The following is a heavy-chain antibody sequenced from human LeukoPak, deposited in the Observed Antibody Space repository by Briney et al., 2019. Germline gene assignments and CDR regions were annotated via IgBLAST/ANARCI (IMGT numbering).Heavy chain of an antibody. Sequence: GGSLRLSCAASGFTFSSYAMSWVRQAPGKGLEWVSAISGGGGSTYYADSVKGRFTISRDNSKNTLYLQMNSLRAEDTAVYYCAKDYYYDSSGYPFFDYWGQGTLVTVSS. CDR3: AKDYYYDSSGYPFFDY. CDR1: GFTFSSYA. CDR2: ISGGGGST. D-gene: IGHD3-22*01. V-gene: IGHV3-23*01. J-gene: IGHJ4*02.